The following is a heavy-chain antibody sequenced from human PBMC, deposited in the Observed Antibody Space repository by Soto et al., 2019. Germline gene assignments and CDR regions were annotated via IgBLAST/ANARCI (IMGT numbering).Heavy chain of an antibody. CDR1: GFTFSSSA. CDR2: VSSSSDNT. Sequence: XGSLRLSCAASGFTFSSSAMSWVRQAPGRGLEWVSAVSSSSDNTYYADSVKGRFTISRDNSKNTLYLQMNSLRAEDTAIYYCAKAGYGSDVLCWFGSWGLGTLVTVSS. D-gene: IGHD5-12*01. J-gene: IGHJ5*01. V-gene: IGHV3-23*01. CDR3: AKAGYGSDVLCWFGS.